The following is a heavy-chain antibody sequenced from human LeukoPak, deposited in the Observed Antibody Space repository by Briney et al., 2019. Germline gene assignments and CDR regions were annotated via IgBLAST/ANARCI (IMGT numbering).Heavy chain of an antibody. D-gene: IGHD6-13*01. CDR3: ARGRGSSWYIYVYYYYYMDV. CDR1: GYTFTSYD. V-gene: IGHV1-8*03. CDR2: MNPNSGNT. Sequence: ASVKVSCKASGYTFTSYDINWVRQATGQGLEWMGWMNPNSGNTGYAQKFQGRVTITRNTSISTAYMELSSLRSEDTAVYYCARGRGSSWYIYVYYYYYMDVWGKGATVTVSS. J-gene: IGHJ6*03.